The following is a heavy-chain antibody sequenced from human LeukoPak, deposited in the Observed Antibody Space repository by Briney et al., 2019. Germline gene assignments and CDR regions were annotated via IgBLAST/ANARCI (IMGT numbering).Heavy chain of an antibody. D-gene: IGHD1-1*01. CDR3: ARGGPVHYYFDY. CDR2: IYYSGST. J-gene: IGHJ4*02. Sequence: PETLSLTCTVSGGSISSYYWSWIRQPPGKGLEWIGYIYYSGSTNYNPSLKSRVTISVDTSKNQFSLKLSSVTAADTAVYYCARGGPVHYYFDYWGQGTLVTVSS. V-gene: IGHV4-59*01. CDR1: GGSISSYY.